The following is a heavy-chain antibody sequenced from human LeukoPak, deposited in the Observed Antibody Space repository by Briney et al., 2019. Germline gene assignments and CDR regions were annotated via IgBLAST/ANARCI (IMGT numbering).Heavy chain of an antibody. Sequence: PGGSLRLSCAASGFTFSSYEMNWVRQAPGKGLEWVSYISSSGSTIYYADSVKGRFTISRDNAKNSLFLQMNSLRAEDTAVYYCAELGITMIGGVWGKGTTVTISS. CDR2: ISSSGSTI. D-gene: IGHD3-10*02. CDR3: AELGITMIGGV. J-gene: IGHJ6*04. CDR1: GFTFSSYE. V-gene: IGHV3-48*03.